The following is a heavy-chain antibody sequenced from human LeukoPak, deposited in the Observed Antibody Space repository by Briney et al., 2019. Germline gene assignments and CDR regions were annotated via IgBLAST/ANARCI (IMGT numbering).Heavy chain of an antibody. D-gene: IGHD5-18*01. V-gene: IGHV4-4*07. J-gene: IGHJ4*02. CDR3: ALTAMASNDY. CDR2: IYTSGST. Sequence: PSETLSLTCTVSGGSISSYYWNWLRQPAGKGLEWIGRIYTSGSTNYNPSLKSRVTISVDTSKNQFSLKLSSVTAADTAVYYCALTAMASNDYWGQGTLVTVSS. CDR1: GGSISSYY.